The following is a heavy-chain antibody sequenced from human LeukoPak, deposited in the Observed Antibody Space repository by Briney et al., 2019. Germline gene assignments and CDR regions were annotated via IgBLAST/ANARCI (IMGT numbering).Heavy chain of an antibody. D-gene: IGHD5-12*01. CDR3: ARQGYSAYEILDY. V-gene: IGHV4-59*08. Sequence: PSETLSLTCTVSGGSISSYYWSWIRQPPGKGLEWIGYIYYSGSTNYNPSLKSRVTISVDTSKNQFSLKLSSVTAADTAVYYCARQGYSAYEILDYWGQGTLSLSPQ. CDR1: GGSISSYY. CDR2: IYYSGST. J-gene: IGHJ4*02.